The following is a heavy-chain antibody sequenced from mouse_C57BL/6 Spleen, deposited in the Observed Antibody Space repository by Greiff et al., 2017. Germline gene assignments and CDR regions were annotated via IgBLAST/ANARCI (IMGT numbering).Heavy chain of an antibody. J-gene: IGHJ2*01. V-gene: IGHV1-61*01. CDR1: GYTFTSYW. CDR2: IYPSDSET. CDR3: ARRDYGNYEGFFDY. D-gene: IGHD2-1*01. Sequence: VQLQQPGAELVRPGSSVKLSCKASGYTFTSYWMDWVKQRPGQGLEWIGNIYPSDSETHYNQKFKDKDTLTVDKSSSTAYMQLSSLTSEDSAVYYCARRDYGNYEGFFDYWGQGTTLTVSS.